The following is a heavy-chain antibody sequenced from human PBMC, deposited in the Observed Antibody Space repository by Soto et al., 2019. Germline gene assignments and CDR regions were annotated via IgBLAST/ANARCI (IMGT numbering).Heavy chain of an antibody. Sequence: QLQLQESGSGLVKPSQTLSLTCAVSGGSISSGGYSWSWIRQPPGKGLEWIGYIYHSGSTYYNPSLKRRVTISVDRSKYQFSLTLSSVTAADTAVYYCAAGGGLPRYYWGPGTMVTVSS. CDR2: IYHSGST. J-gene: IGHJ4*02. D-gene: IGHD5-12*01. CDR1: GGSISSGGYS. V-gene: IGHV4-30-2*01. CDR3: AAGGGLPRYY.